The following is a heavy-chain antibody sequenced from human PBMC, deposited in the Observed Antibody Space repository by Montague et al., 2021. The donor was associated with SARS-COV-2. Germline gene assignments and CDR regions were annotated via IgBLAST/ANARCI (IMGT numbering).Heavy chain of an antibody. CDR2: ISFDGTNK. V-gene: IGHV3-30-3*01. CDR1: GFTFTSYA. D-gene: IGHD5-18*01. J-gene: IGHJ4*02. CDR3: ARDQDGYSYNDY. Sequence: SLRLSCAASGFTFTSYAMHWVRQAPGKGLERVAVISFDGTNKYYTDSVKGRFTISRDNSKNTLYLQMHSVRPEDTAVYYCARDQDGYSYNDYWGQGTLVTVSS.